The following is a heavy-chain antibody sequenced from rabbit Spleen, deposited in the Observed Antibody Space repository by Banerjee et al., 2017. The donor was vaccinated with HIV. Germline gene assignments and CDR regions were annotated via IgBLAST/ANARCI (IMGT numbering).Heavy chain of an antibody. D-gene: IGHD7-1*01. CDR2: IYNGTGNS. V-gene: IGHV1S47*01. CDR1: GFAFSSGDV. Sequence: QEQLVESGGGLVQPEGSLTLTCTASGFAFSSGDVMCWVRQAPGKGLEWIACIYNGTGNSFYASWVNGRFIMTRTSTLNAFTLLLNILAAANAASFCSTKLVPITVYNFNLWGQGTLVTVS. J-gene: IGHJ4*01. CDR3: TKLVPITVYNFNL.